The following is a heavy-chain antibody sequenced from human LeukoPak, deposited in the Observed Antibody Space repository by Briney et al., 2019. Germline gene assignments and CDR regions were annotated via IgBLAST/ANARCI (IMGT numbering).Heavy chain of an antibody. V-gene: IGHV3-7*01. D-gene: IGHD5-24*01. Sequence: QSGGSLRLSCVASGFSFSDHWMNWFRQAPGKGLEWVATIKKDGSEQYYVDSMKGRFTISRDNAKNSVYLQINSLRAEDTAVYYCARDLGWLQSDYWGQGTLVTVSS. CDR3: ARDLGWLQSDY. CDR2: IKKDGSEQ. J-gene: IGHJ4*02. CDR1: GFSFSDHW.